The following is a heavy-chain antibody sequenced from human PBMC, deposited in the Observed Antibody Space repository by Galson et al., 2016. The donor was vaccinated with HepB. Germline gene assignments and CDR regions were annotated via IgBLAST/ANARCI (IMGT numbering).Heavy chain of an antibody. CDR2: IWYDGSKK. V-gene: IGHV3-33*01. CDR1: GFVFSSYG. D-gene: IGHD3-3*01. Sequence: SLRLSCAGSGFVFSSYGMHWVRQAPGKGLEWMATIWYDGSKKYYGDSVKGRFIISRDNSKNTLYLHMNSLRVEDTAVYFCARDWGFWSGPSRRAFDIWGQGTMVTVSS. CDR3: ARDWGFWSGPSRRAFDI. J-gene: IGHJ3*02.